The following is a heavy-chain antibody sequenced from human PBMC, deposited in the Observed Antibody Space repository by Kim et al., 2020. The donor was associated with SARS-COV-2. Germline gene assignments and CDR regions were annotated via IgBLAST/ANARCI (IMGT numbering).Heavy chain of an antibody. Sequence: YDNPSLKSRVTISEDTSKNQFCLMVNFVTAADTAVYYCTRRSSDSSWFDYWGQGTLVTVSS. J-gene: IGHJ4*02. CDR3: TRRSSDSSWFDY. V-gene: IGHV4-39*01. D-gene: IGHD6-13*01.